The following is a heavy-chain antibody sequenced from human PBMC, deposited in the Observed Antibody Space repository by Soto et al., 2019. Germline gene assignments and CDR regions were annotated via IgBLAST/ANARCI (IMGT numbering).Heavy chain of an antibody. D-gene: IGHD3-10*01. V-gene: IGHV3-33*01. Sequence: QVQLVESGGGVVQPGRSLRLSCTASGLTFTSYGMHWVRQAPGKGLEWVALIWPDGSNQYYADSVMGRFTISRDNSKNTLYLKMNSLRADDTAVYYWARVTGVRAAGNYYYGIDVWGQGTTVTVSS. CDR1: GLTFTSYG. J-gene: IGHJ6*02. CDR3: ARVTGVRAAGNYYYGIDV. CDR2: IWPDGSNQ.